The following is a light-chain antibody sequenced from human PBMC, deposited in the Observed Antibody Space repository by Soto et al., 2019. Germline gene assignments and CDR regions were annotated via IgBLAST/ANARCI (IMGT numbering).Light chain of an antibody. J-gene: IGKJ1*01. CDR1: QSVASSH. CDR2: GAS. Sequence: IVLTQSPGTLSLAPGERATLSFRASQSVASSHLAWYRQKPGQAPRLLIYGASNRATGIPDRFSGSGSGTDFTLTISRLEPEDFAVYYCQQYGSSGTFGQGTKVDIK. V-gene: IGKV3-20*01. CDR3: QQYGSSGT.